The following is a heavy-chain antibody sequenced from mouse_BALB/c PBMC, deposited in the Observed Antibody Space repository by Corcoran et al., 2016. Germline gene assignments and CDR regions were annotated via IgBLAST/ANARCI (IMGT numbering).Heavy chain of an antibody. Sequence: QVQLQQSGAELARPGASVKMSCKASGYTFTSYTVHWVKQRPGQGLEWIGYINPSSGYTNYNQKFKDKATLTADKSSSTAYMQLSSLTSEDSAVDYGERLRAMDYWGKGTSVTVSS. CDR1: GYTFTSYT. J-gene: IGHJ4*01. CDR3: ERLRAMDY. V-gene: IGHV1-4*01. CDR2: INPSSGYT.